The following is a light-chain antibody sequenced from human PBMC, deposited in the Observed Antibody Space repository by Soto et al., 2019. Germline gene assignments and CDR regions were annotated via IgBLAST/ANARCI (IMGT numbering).Light chain of an antibody. J-gene: IGKJ1*01. CDR2: GAS. V-gene: IGKV3-20*01. CDR1: QSVSSSY. Sequence: EIVLTQSPCTLSLSPGEGATLSCRASQSVSSSYLAWYQEKPGQAPRLLIYGASSRANGIPDRFSGSGSGTDFTLTISRLDPEDFAVYYCQQYSHSPPTFGQGTKVDIK. CDR3: QQYSHSPPT.